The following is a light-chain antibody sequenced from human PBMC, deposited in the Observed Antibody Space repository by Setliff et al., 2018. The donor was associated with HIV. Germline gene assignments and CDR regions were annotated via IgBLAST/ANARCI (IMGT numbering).Light chain of an antibody. CDR2: DVS. CDR3: SSYTGRSTLV. V-gene: IGLV2-14*01. Sequence: QSVLTQPASVSGSPGQSITISCTGISSDVGNYNYVSWYQEHPGKAPKLMIYDVSKRPSGASNRFSGSKSGNTASLTISGLQAEDEADYHCSSYTGRSTLVFGTGTKVTVL. CDR1: SSDVGNYNY. J-gene: IGLJ1*01.